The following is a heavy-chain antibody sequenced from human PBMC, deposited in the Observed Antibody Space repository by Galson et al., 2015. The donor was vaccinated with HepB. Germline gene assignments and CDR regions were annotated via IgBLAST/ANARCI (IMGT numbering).Heavy chain of an antibody. CDR1: GYTFTSYG. D-gene: IGHD2-21*02. V-gene: IGHV1-18*04. J-gene: IGHJ5*02. Sequence: SVKVSCKASGYTFTSYGISWVRQAPGQGLEWMGWISAYNGNTNYAQKLQGRVTMTTDTSTSTAYMELRSLRSDDTAVYYCARDRSHIVVVTDLEDWFDAWGQGTLVTVSS. CDR2: ISAYNGNT. CDR3: ARDRSHIVVVTDLEDWFDA.